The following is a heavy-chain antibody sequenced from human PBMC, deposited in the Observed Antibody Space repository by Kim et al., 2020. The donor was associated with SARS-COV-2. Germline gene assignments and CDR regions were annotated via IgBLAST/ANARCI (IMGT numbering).Heavy chain of an antibody. V-gene: IGHV3-53*01. Sequence: SGGRTYYADSVKGRFTISRDISKNTLYLQMNSLRAEDTAVYYCARDRDGYWGQGTLVTVSS. CDR2: SGGRT. CDR3: ARDRDGY. J-gene: IGHJ4*02.